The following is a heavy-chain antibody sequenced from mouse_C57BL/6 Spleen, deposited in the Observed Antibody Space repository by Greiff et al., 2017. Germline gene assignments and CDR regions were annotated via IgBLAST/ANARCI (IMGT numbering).Heavy chain of an antibody. V-gene: IGHV1-69*01. CDR2: IDPSDSYT. J-gene: IGHJ2*01. Sequence: VQLQQPGAELVMPGASVKLSCKASGYTFTSYWMHWVKQRPGQGLEWIGEIDPSDSYTNYNQKFKGKSTLTVDKSSSPAYMQLSSLTSEDSAVYYCARLLRYPLYYFDYGGQGTTLTVSS. D-gene: IGHD1-1*01. CDR1: GYTFTSYW. CDR3: ARLLRYPLYYFDY.